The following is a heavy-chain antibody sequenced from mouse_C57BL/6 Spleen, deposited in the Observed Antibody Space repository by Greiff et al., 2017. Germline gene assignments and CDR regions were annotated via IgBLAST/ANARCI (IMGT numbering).Heavy chain of an antibody. J-gene: IGHJ1*03. CDR1: GYSITSGYY. D-gene: IGHD1-1*01. V-gene: IGHV3-6*01. CDR3: AEYYGSSYWYFDV. CDR2: ISYDGSN. Sequence: DVKLVESGPGLVKPSQSLSLTCSVTGYSITSGYYWNWIRQFPGNKLEWMGYISYDGSNNYNPSLKNRISITRDTSKNQFFLKLNSLTTEDTATYYCAEYYGSSYWYFDVWGTGTTVTVSS.